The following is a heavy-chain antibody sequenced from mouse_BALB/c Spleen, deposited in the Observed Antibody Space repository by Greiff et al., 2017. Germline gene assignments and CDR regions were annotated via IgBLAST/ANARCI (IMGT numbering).Heavy chain of an antibody. CDR2: ISSGGSYT. Sequence: EVHLVESGGGLVKPGGSLKLSCAASGFTFSSYAMSWVRQSPEKRLEWVAEISSGGSYTYYPDTVTGRFTISRDNAKNTLYLEMSSLRSEDTAMYYCARDGTTVVAMDYWGQGTSVTVSS. J-gene: IGHJ4*01. CDR1: GFTFSSYA. V-gene: IGHV5-9-4*01. D-gene: IGHD1-1*01. CDR3: ARDGTTVVAMDY.